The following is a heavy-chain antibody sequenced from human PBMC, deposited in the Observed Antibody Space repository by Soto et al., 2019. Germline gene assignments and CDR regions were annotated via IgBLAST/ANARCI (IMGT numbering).Heavy chain of an antibody. D-gene: IGHD2-15*01. CDR3: ARDDILCSGGSFYGLPIDV. Sequence: EVQLVESGGGLVQPGGSLRLSCAASGFTFSSKSMSWVRQAPGKGLEWVSLIQSGGTTYYADSAKGRFPISRHSSKNKVHPQMDILRAKDTAVYDYARDDILCSGGSFYGLPIDVWGKGTTVTVSS. V-gene: IGHV3-66*01. CDR1: GFTFSSKS. J-gene: IGHJ6*03. CDR2: IQSGGTT.